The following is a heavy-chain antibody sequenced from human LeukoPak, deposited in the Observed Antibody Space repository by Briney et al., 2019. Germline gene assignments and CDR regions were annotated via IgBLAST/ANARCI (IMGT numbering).Heavy chain of an antibody. Sequence: PGGSLRLSCATSGFTFSNAWVYWVRQAPGKGLECVATINQDGSEKEYLDSVNGRFTISRDNAKNSVYLQMNSLRAEDTAVYYCARWAYWGPGTLVSVSS. V-gene: IGHV3-7*05. CDR3: ARWAY. J-gene: IGHJ4*02. CDR2: INQDGSEK. CDR1: GFTFSNAW.